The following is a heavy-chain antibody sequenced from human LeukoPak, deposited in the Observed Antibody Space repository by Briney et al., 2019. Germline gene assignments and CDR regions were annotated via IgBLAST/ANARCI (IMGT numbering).Heavy chain of an antibody. Sequence: GGSLRLSCAASDFTVSRNYMSWVRQAPGKGLEWVSSISSSSTHIYYADSVKGRFTVSRDNDKKSLFLQMNSLRAEDTAVYYCARDRSMGSPSAFAIWGQGTMVTVSS. CDR1: DFTVSRNY. D-gene: IGHD1-26*01. J-gene: IGHJ3*02. V-gene: IGHV3-21*01. CDR2: ISSSSTHI. CDR3: ARDRSMGSPSAFAI.